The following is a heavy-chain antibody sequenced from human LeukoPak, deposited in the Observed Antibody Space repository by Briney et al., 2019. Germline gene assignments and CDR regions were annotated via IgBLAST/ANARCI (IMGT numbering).Heavy chain of an antibody. CDR2: INHSGST. CDR1: GGSFSGYY. D-gene: IGHD4-11*01. V-gene: IGHV4-34*01. Sequence: PSETLSLTCAVYGGSFSGYYWSWIRQPPGKGLEWIGEINHSGSTNYNPSLKSRVTISVDTSKNQFSLKLSSVTAADTAVYYCARGQYLYWYFDLWGRGTLVTVSS. CDR3: ARGQYLYWYFDL. J-gene: IGHJ2*01.